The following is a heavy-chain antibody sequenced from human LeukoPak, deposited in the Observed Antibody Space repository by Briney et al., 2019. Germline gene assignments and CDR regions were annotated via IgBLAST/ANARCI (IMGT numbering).Heavy chain of an antibody. CDR2: IYPGDSDT. CDR1: GYSFTSYW. Sequence: LGESLKISCKGSGYSFTSYWIGWVRQMPGKGLEWMGIIYPGDSDTRYSPSFQGQVTISADKSISTAYLQWSSLKASDTAMYYCARHGEWELHPPDYWGQGTLVTVSS. D-gene: IGHD1-26*01. J-gene: IGHJ4*02. CDR3: ARHGEWELHPPDY. V-gene: IGHV5-51*01.